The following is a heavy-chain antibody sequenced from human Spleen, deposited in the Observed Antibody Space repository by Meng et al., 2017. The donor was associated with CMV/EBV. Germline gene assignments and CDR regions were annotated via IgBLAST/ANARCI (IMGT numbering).Heavy chain of an antibody. Sequence: CAASGFTFSGFAMSWVRQAPGKGLEWVSAISGSGGSTKYADSVKGRFTISRDNSNNMLYLRMNSLRAEDTAVCYCARPEQYPPEYFQHWGQGTLVTVSS. CDR1: GFTFSGFA. D-gene: IGHD6-19*01. J-gene: IGHJ1*01. CDR3: ARPEQYPPEYFQH. V-gene: IGHV3-23*01. CDR2: ISGSGGST.